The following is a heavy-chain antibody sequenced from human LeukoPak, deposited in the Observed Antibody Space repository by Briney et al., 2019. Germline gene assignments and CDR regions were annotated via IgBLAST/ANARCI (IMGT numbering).Heavy chain of an antibody. CDR2: INSDGSST. CDR1: GFTFGTYW. V-gene: IGHV3-74*01. D-gene: IGHD6-13*01. Sequence: PGGSLRLSCAASGFTFGTYWMHWVRQAPGKGLVWVSRINSDGSSTSYADSAKGRFTISRDNAKNTLYLQMNSLRAEDTAVYYCARGRGAAAEDYWGQGTLVTVSS. J-gene: IGHJ4*02. CDR3: ARGRGAAAEDY.